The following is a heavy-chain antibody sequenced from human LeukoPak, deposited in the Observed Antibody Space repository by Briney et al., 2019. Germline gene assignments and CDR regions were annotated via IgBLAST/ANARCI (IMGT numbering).Heavy chain of an antibody. CDR3: AKGYSYNLDY. V-gene: IGHV3-30*18. CDR1: GFIFSSYG. Sequence: GGSLRLSCAASGFIFSSYGMHWVRQAPGKGLEWVAVISYDGGNKYYADSVKGRFTISRDNSKNTLYLQMNSLRAEDTAVYYCAKGYSYNLDYWGQGTLVTVSS. D-gene: IGHD2-15*01. J-gene: IGHJ4*02. CDR2: ISYDGGNK.